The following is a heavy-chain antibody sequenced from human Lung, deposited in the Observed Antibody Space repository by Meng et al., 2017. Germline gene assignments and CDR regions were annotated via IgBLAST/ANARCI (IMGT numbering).Heavy chain of an antibody. CDR3: ARGPTTMAHDFDY. V-gene: IGHV4-34*01. CDR1: GGSFSDYY. J-gene: IGHJ4*02. CDR2: INHSGST. Sequence: QVQLQQWGAGLLKPSATLSLTCVVSGGSFSDYYWSWIRQSPGKGLEWIGEINHSGSTNYNPSLESRATISVDTSQNNLSLKLSSVTAADSAVYYCARGPTTMAHDFDYWGQGTLVTVSS. D-gene: IGHD4-11*01.